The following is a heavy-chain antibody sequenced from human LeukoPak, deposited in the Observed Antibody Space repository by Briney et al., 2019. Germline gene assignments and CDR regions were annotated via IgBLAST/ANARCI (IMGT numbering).Heavy chain of an antibody. J-gene: IGHJ4*02. CDR2: ISGSGGST. CDR1: GFTFSSYA. D-gene: IGHD3-10*01. V-gene: IGHV3-23*01. CDR3: AREKYRFGEWASGDY. Sequence: PGGSLRLSCAASGFTFSSYAMSWVRQAPGKGLEWVSAISGSGGSTYYADSVKGRFTISRDNSKNTLYLQMNSLRAEDTAVYYCAREKYRFGEWASGDYWGQGTLVTVSS.